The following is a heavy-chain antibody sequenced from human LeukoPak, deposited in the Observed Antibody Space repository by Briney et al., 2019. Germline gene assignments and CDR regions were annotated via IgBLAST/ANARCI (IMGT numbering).Heavy chain of an antibody. Sequence: GGSLRLSCAASGFTFSSYSMNWVRQTPGKGLEWVSSISSSSSYIYYADSVKGRFTISRDNAKNSLCLQMNSLRAEDTAVYYCARESFYDGDYWGQGTLVTVSS. CDR1: GFTFSSYS. D-gene: IGHD2-2*01. V-gene: IGHV3-21*01. CDR3: ARESFYDGDY. CDR2: ISSSSSYI. J-gene: IGHJ4*02.